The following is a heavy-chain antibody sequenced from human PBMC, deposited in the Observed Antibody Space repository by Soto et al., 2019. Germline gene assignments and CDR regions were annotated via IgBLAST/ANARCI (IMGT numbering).Heavy chain of an antibody. CDR1: GFTFSSYA. D-gene: IGHD3-22*01. CDR2: ISYDGSNK. Sequence: QVQLVESGGGVVQPGRSLRLSCAASGFTFSSYAMHWVRQAPGKGLEWVAVISYDGSNKYYADSVKGRFTISRDNSKNPLYLQMNSLRAEDTAVYYCGRPSIVVVITGAFDIWGQGTMVTVSS. V-gene: IGHV3-30-3*01. CDR3: GRPSIVVVITGAFDI. J-gene: IGHJ3*02.